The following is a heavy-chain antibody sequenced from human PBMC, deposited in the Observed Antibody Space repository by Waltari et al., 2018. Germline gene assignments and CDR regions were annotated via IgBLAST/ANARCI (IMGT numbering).Heavy chain of an antibody. J-gene: IGHJ4*02. CDR1: GGTFSSYA. Sequence: QAQLVQSGAEGKKPASSVKVACKASGGTFSSYAISWVRQAPGQGLEWMGGIIPIFGTANYAQKFQGRVTITADESTSTAYMELSSLRSEDMAVYYCASDRAVAGNYFDYWGQGTLVTVSS. D-gene: IGHD6-19*01. CDR3: ASDRAVAGNYFDY. CDR2: IIPIFGTA. V-gene: IGHV1-69*01.